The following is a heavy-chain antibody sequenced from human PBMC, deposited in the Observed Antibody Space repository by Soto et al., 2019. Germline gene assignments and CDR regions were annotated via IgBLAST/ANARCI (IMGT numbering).Heavy chain of an antibody. CDR1: GGTFSSYT. J-gene: IGHJ2*01. CDR2: IIPILGIA. V-gene: IGHV1-69*02. CDR3: ARGKTLLIAMVYWYFDL. Sequence: QVQLVQSGAEVKKPGSSVKVSCKASGGTFSSYTISWVRQAPGQGLEWMGRIIPILGIANYAQKFQGRVTITADKSTSTAYMELSSLRSEDTAVYYCARGKTLLIAMVYWYFDLWGRGTLVTVSS. D-gene: IGHD5-18*01.